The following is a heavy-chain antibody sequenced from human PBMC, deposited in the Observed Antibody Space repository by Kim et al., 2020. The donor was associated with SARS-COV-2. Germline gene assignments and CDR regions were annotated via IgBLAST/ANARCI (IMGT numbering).Heavy chain of an antibody. CDR1: GFTFSSYG. D-gene: IGHD3-9*01. Sequence: GGSLRLSCAASGFTFSSYGMHWVRQAPGKGLEWVAVIWYDGSNKYYADSVKGRFTISRDNSKNTLYLQMNSLRVEDTAVYYCAREVLNNFDWFHYGMDVWGQGTTVTVSS. V-gene: IGHV3-33*01. J-gene: IGHJ6*02. CDR2: IWYDGSNK. CDR3: AREVLNNFDWFHYGMDV.